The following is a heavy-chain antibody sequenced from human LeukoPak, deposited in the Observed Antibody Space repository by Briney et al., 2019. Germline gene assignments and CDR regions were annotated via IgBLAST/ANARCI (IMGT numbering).Heavy chain of an antibody. CDR1: GFTFSNYW. D-gene: IGHD4-17*01. J-gene: IGHJ4*02. Sequence: GGSLRLSCEASGFTFSNYWMSWVRQAPGKGLEWVANIKQDGSEKYYVDSVKGRFTISRDNAKNSLYLQMNSLRAEDTAVYYCARDVRDYGDYSYYFDYWGQGTLVTVSS. V-gene: IGHV3-7*01. CDR3: ARDVRDYGDYSYYFDY. CDR2: IKQDGSEK.